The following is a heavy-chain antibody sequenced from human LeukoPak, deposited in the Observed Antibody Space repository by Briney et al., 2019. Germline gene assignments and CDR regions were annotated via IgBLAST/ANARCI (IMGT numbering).Heavy chain of an antibody. CDR3: ARWARYCSSGSCYSWFDP. J-gene: IGHJ5*02. V-gene: IGHV3-7*01. CDR2: MKLDGSEE. Sequence: GGSLRLSCAASGFTFRSYWMSWVRQAPGKGLEWVANMKLDGSEEYYVDSVKGRFTISSDNAKNSLYLQMNTLRVDDTAVYYCARWARYCSSGSCYSWFDPWGQGTLVTVSS. D-gene: IGHD2-15*01. CDR1: GFTFRSYW.